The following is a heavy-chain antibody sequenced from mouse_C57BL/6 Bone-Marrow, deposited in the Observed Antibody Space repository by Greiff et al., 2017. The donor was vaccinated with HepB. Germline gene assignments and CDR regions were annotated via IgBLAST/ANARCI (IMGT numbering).Heavy chain of an antibody. D-gene: IGHD2-1*01. CDR1: GYTFTSYW. V-gene: IGHV1-64*01. CDR2: FHPNSGST. CDR3: ARIYYGNYWAMDY. J-gene: IGHJ4*01. Sequence: QVQLQQPGAELVKPGASVKLSCKASGYTFTSYWMHWVKQRPGQGLEWIGMFHPNSGSTNYNEKFKSKATLTVDKSSSTAYMQLSSLTSEDSAVYYCARIYYGNYWAMDYWGQGTSVTVSS.